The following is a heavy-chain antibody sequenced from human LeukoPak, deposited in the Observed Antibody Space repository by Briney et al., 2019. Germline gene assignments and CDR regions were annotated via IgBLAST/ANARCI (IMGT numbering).Heavy chain of an antibody. CDR2: IYYSGST. CDR3: AKDQGRGYTYGLYYFDY. CDR1: GGSISTYY. Sequence: SETLSLTCTVSGGSISTYYWSWIRQPPGKGLEWIGNIYYSGSTNYNPSLKTRVTISVDTSKNQFSLKLSSVTAADTAVYYCAKDQGRGYTYGLYYFDYWGQGTLVTVSS. J-gene: IGHJ4*02. V-gene: IGHV4-59*01. D-gene: IGHD5-18*01.